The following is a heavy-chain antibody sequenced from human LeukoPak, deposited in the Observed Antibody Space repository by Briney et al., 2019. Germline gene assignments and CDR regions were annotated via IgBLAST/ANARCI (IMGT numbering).Heavy chain of an antibody. J-gene: IGHJ6*03. V-gene: IGHV3-30-3*01. D-gene: IGHD6-13*01. CDR2: ISYDGSNK. CDR3: AREGYSSSDYYYYYMDV. CDR1: GFTFSSYA. Sequence: PGGSLRLSCAASGFTFSSYAMHWVRQAPGKGLEWVAVISYDGSNKYYADSVKGRFTISRDNSKNTLYLQMNSLRADDTAMYYCAREGYSSSDYYYYYMDVWGKGTTVTVSS.